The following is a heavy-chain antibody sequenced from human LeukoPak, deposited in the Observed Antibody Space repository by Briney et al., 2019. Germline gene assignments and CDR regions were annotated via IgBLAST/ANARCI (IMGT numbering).Heavy chain of an antibody. J-gene: IGHJ6*03. D-gene: IGHD4-17*01. CDR3: ARDRNDYGDYRVAFYYYYYMDV. CDR2: IKQDGSEK. V-gene: IGHV3-7*01. CDR1: GFTFSSYW. Sequence: GGSLRLSCAASGFTFSSYWMSWVRQAPGKGLEWVANIKQDGSEKYYVDSVKGRFTISRDNAKNSLYLQMNSLRAEDTAVYYCARDRNDYGDYRVAFYYYYYMDVWGKGTTVTVSS.